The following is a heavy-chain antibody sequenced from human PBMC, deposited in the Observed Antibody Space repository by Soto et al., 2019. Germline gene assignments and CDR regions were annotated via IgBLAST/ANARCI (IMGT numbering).Heavy chain of an antibody. Sequence: SETLSLTCTVSGGSISSYYWSWIRQPPGKGLEWIGYIYYSGSTNYNPSLKSRVTISVDTSMNQFSLKLSSVTAADTAVYYCARATYVSNNPFDYWGQGTLVTVSS. CDR1: GGSISSYY. J-gene: IGHJ4*02. CDR2: IYYSGST. D-gene: IGHD3-16*01. V-gene: IGHV4-59*01. CDR3: ARATYVSNNPFDY.